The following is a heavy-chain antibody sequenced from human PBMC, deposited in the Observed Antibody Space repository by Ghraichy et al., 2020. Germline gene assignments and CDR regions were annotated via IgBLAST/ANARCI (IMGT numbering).Heavy chain of an antibody. CDR2: ISSSTSTI. J-gene: IGHJ6*02. CDR1: GFTFSSYS. V-gene: IGHV3-48*02. CDR3: ARDSFGWSNYYYGMDV. Sequence: GGSLRLSCAASGFTFSSYSMNWVRQAPGKGLEWVSYISSSTSTIYYADSVKGRFTISRDNAKNSLYLQMNSLRDEDTAVYYCARDSFGWSNYYYGMDVWGQGTTVTVSS. D-gene: IGHD3-16*01.